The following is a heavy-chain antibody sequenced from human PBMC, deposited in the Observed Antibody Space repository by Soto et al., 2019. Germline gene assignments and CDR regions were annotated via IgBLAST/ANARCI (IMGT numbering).Heavy chain of an antibody. J-gene: IGHJ3*02. CDR3: ARLSGDQSFDI. CDR2: IGTAGDT. CDR1: GFTFSSYD. D-gene: IGHD1-26*01. V-gene: IGHV3-13*01. Sequence: GGSLRLSCAASGFTFSSYDMHWVRQATGKGLEWVSAIGTAGDTYYPGSVKGRVTISRENAKNSLYLQMNSLRAGDTAVYYCARLSGDQSFDIWGQGTMVTVSS.